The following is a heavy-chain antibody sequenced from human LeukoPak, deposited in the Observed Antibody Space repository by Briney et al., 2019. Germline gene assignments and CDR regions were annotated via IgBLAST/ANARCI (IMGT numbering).Heavy chain of an antibody. CDR2: IYYRGST. CDR1: GDSMTGTSHF. Sequence: SETLSLTCTVSGDSMTGTSHFWDWIRQPPGKGLEWIGSIYYRGSTYYNPSLKSRVTISVDTSKNQFSLKLSSVTAADTAVYYCARARTYSSSCFDYWGQGTLVTVSS. D-gene: IGHD6-13*01. V-gene: IGHV4-39*07. CDR3: ARARTYSSSCFDY. J-gene: IGHJ4*02.